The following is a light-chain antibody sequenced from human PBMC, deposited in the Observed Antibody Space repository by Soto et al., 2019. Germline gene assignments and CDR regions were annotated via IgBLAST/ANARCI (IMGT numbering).Light chain of an antibody. CDR1: SSDVGAYNY. J-gene: IGLJ1*01. CDR2: EVT. CDR3: SSYTSSSPHV. Sequence: QSALTQPASVSGSPGQSITISCTGASSDVGAYNYVSWYQQHPGKAPKLMIYEVTNRPSGVSNRFSGSKSGNTASLTISGLQAEDKADYYCSSYTSSSPHVFGTGTKVTVL. V-gene: IGLV2-14*01.